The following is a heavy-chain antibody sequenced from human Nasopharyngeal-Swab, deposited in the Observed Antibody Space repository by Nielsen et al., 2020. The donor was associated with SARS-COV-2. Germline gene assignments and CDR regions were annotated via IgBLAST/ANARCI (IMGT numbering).Heavy chain of an antibody. CDR3: AGGTGWVFNC. CDR1: GFTFSTYW. Sequence: GESLKISCAASGFTFSTYWMNWVRQTPGKGLEWVANIKQDGSDKRYVDSVKGRFTISRDNAKNSLYLQMNSLRAEDTAVYYCAGGTGWVFNCWGQGTPVTVSS. D-gene: IGHD2-8*02. V-gene: IGHV3-7*01. CDR2: IKQDGSDK. J-gene: IGHJ4*02.